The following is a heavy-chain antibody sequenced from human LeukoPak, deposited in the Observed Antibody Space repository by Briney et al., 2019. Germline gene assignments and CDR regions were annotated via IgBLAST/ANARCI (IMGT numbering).Heavy chain of an antibody. CDR2: INPSGGST. CDR1: GYTFTSYY. CDR3: ARMYYYDSSGYPSQFDY. V-gene: IGHV1-46*01. J-gene: IGHJ4*02. Sequence: ASVKVSCKASGYTFTSYYMHWVRQAPGQGLEWMGIINPSGGSTSYAQKFQGRVTMTRDTSISTAYMELSRLRSDDTAVYYCARMYYYDSSGYPSQFDYWGQGTLVTVSS. D-gene: IGHD3-22*01.